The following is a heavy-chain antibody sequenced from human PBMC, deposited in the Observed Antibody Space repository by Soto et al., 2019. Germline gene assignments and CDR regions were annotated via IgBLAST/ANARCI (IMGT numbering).Heavy chain of an antibody. D-gene: IGHD4-4*01. CDR2: ISAFNGNS. CDR1: GYTFSTHG. CDR3: AKGVYDYTF. V-gene: IGHV1-18*01. Sequence: QIRLVQSGAEVKRPGASVKVSCKASGYTFSTHGITWVRQAPGQGLEWMGWISAFNGNSKYAQKFQGRVTMTTDTSPATAYMELRRLRFDDTAVYYCAKGVYDYTFWGQRTLVTVSS. J-gene: IGHJ4*02.